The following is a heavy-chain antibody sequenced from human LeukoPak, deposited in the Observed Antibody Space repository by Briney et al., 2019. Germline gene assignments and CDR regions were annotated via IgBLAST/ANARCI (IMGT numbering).Heavy chain of an antibody. CDR3: AKDRRYFGSGLDY. D-gene: IGHD3-10*01. V-gene: IGHV3-53*01. J-gene: IGHJ4*02. CDR2: IYSGGST. Sequence: PGGSLRLSCAASGFTVSSNYMSWVRQAPGKGLEWVSVIYSGGSTYYADSVKGRFTISRDNSKNTLYLQMNSLRAEDTAIYYCAKDRRYFGSGLDYWGQGTLVTVSS. CDR1: GFTVSSNY.